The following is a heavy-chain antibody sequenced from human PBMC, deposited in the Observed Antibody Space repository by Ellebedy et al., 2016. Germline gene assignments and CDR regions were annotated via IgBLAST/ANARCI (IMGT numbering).Heavy chain of an antibody. Sequence: ASVKVSXXASGYTFINHDITWVRQAPGQGLEWMGGSSTTNYAQKFQGRVTMTTDTSTSTAYMELRTLRFDDTAVYYCARNSHDGVRILEAYYHPWGQGTLVTVSS. CDR1: GYTFINHD. CDR2: SSTT. V-gene: IGHV1-18*01. J-gene: IGHJ4*02. D-gene: IGHD3-3*01. CDR3: ARNSHDGVRILEAYYHP.